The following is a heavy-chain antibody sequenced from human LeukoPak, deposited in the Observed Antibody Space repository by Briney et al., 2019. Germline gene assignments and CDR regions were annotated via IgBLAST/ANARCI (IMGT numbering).Heavy chain of an antibody. Sequence: GESLKISCKGSGYSFTSYWIGWVRQMPGKGLEWMGIIYPGDSDTRYSPSFQGQVTISADKSISTAYLQWSSLKASDTAMCYCARTYYYGSGSYYTGHYWGQGTLVTVSS. V-gene: IGHV5-51*01. CDR3: ARTYYYGSGSYYTGHY. CDR1: GYSFTSYW. CDR2: IYPGDSDT. J-gene: IGHJ4*02. D-gene: IGHD3-10*01.